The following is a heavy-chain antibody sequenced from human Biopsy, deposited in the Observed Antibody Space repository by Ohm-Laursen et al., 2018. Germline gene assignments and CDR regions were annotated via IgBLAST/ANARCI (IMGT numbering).Heavy chain of an antibody. Sequence: GSLRLSCTASGFTFTDYDMSWVRHVPGQGLQWLALVSATATSVYYADSVRGRFFISRDNAENSVFLEMSNLRADDTALYYCARNVRLQMTEHSGVISYSRYFAMDAWGQGTTATVSS. CDR3: ARNVRLQMTEHSGVISYSRYFAMDA. D-gene: IGHD2-15*01. V-gene: IGHV3-11*01. CDR1: GFTFTDYD. CDR2: VSATATSV. J-gene: IGHJ6*02.